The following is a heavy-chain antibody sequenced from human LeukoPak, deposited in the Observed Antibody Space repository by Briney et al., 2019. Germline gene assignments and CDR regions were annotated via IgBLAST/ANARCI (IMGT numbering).Heavy chain of an antibody. J-gene: IGHJ4*02. V-gene: IGHV1-2*06. D-gene: IGHD1-26*01. Sequence: VALVKVFCKTSGYTFADYFIHWVRQAPGQGLEWMGRINANSGGTEYQQKFQGRVTMTRDTSISTAYVEVNWLISDDTAIYYCARDVSSTPNWEFDYWGQGTLVTVSS. CDR2: INANSGGT. CDR1: GYTFADYF. CDR3: ARDVSSTPNWEFDY.